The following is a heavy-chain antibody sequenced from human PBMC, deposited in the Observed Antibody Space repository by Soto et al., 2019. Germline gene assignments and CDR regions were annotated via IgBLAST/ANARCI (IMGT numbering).Heavy chain of an antibody. CDR2: IVVISNTA. CDR3: ARAIKRWEVHYYLAY. D-gene: IGHD1-26*01. J-gene: IGHJ4*02. Sequence: QVVLLQSGAEVKEPGSSVRVSCEVSGSTFNNFAFSWVRQAPGHGPEWMGGIVVISNTADYSQRFQDRVSSTAYTSTNTLYMAWGSRTFADTAVYYCARAIKRWEVHYYLAYWGQGTLVTVSS. V-gene: IGHV1-69*06. CDR1: GSTFNNFA.